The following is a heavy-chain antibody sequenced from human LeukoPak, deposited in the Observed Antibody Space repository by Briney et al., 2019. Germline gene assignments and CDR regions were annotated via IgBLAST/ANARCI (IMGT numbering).Heavy chain of an antibody. CDR3: ARALGSVGYLYFDY. CDR1: GGSISRNY. Sequence: SETPSLPCTVCGGSISRNYWSWIRKPAGKGLQWIGYIYYTGSINYIPSLKSRVTISVDTSKNQFSLRLSSVTAADTAVYYCARALGSVGYLYFDYWGQGTLVTVSS. CDR2: IYYTGSI. D-gene: IGHD3-10*01. V-gene: IGHV4-59*01. J-gene: IGHJ4*02.